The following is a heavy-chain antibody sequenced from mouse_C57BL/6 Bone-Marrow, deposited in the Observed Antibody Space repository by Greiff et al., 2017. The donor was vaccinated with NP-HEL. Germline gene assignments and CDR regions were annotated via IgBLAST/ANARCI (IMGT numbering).Heavy chain of an antibody. D-gene: IGHD2-3*01. V-gene: IGHV5-15*01. Sequence: EVKLMESGGGLVQPGGSLKLSCAASGFTFSDYGMAWVRQAPRKGPEWVAFISNLAYSIYYAVTVTGRFTISRENAKNTLYLEMSSLRSEDTAMYYCARLRWLLDYAMDYWGQGTSVTVSS. CDR2: ISNLAYSI. CDR1: GFTFSDYG. J-gene: IGHJ4*01. CDR3: ARLRWLLDYAMDY.